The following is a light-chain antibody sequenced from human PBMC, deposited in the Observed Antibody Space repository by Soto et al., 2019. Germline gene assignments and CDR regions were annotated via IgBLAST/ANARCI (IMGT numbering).Light chain of an antibody. V-gene: IGLV2-14*01. J-gene: IGLJ1*01. CDR1: SSDVGGYNY. CDR3: SSYAGGKNFYV. Sequence: QSVLTQPASVSGSPGQSITISCTGTSSDVGGYNYVSWYQQHPGKAPKLMIYEVSNRPSGVSDRFSGSKSGNTASLTISGLRAEDEADYHCSSYAGGKNFYVFGTGTKLTVL. CDR2: EVS.